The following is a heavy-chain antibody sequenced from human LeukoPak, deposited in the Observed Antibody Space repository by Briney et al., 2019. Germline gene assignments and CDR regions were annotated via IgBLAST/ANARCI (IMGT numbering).Heavy chain of an antibody. CDR2: IYYSGST. V-gene: IGHV4-59*01. J-gene: IGHJ4*02. D-gene: IGHD1-26*01. CDR1: GGSISSYY. CDR3: ARGVVGAICYFDY. Sequence: PSETLSLTCTVSGGSISSYYWSWIRQPPGKGLEWIGYIYYSGSTNYNPSLKSRVTISVDTSKNQFSLKLSSVTAADTAVYYCARGVVGAICYFDYWGQGTLVTVSP.